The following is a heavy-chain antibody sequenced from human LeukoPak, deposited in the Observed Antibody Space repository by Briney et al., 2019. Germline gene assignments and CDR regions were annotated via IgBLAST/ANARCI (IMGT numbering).Heavy chain of an antibody. D-gene: IGHD2-15*01. Sequence: GGSLRLSCAASGFTFSSYAIHWVRQAPGKGLECVGRMKPRGTTEDGAPMNDRFIVSRDDSKNTLYLQMNSLKAEDTGLYYCSQLSRGYWGQGAQVTVSS. J-gene: IGHJ4*02. CDR3: SQLSRGY. CDR1: GFTFSSYA. V-gene: IGHV3-15*01. CDR2: MKPRGTT.